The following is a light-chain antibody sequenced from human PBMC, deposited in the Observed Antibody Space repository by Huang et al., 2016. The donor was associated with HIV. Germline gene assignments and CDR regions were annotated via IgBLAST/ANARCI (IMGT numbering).Light chain of an antibody. Sequence: EIVLTQSPATLSLSPGERATLSCRASQSISTSLAGYQHRPGQSPRLLIYDAAKRAVGVPTRFSGRGSGTDFTLTISSLEPEDFAVYFCQQRSEWLTFGGGTRVDI. V-gene: IGKV3-11*01. CDR2: DAA. CDR3: QQRSEWLT. J-gene: IGKJ4*01. CDR1: QSISTS.